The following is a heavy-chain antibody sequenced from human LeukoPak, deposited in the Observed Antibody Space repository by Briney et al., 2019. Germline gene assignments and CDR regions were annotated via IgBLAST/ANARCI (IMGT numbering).Heavy chain of an antibody. CDR2: MNPNSGNT. CDR3: ARGGYCSGGSCRKAYYFDY. Sequence: ASVKVSCKASGYTYTSYDINWVRQATGQGLEWMGWMNPNSGNTGYAQKFQGRVTMTRNTSISTAYMELSSLRSEDTAVYYCARGGYCSGGSCRKAYYFDYWGQGTLVTVSS. CDR1: GYTYTSYD. J-gene: IGHJ4*02. V-gene: IGHV1-8*01. D-gene: IGHD2-15*01.